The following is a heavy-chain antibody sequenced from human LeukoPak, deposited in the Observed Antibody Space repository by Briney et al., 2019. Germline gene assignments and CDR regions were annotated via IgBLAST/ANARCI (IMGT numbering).Heavy chain of an antibody. CDR2: IRYDGSNK. V-gene: IGHV3-30*02. CDR3: ANVPDPGYYYMDV. CDR1: GFTFSSYG. J-gene: IGHJ6*03. Sequence: GGSLRLSCAASGFTFSSYGMHWVRQAPGKGLEWVAFIRYDGSNKFYADSVKGRFTISRDNSKNTLYLQMNSLRAEDTAMYFCANVPDPGYYYMDVWGKGTTVTISS.